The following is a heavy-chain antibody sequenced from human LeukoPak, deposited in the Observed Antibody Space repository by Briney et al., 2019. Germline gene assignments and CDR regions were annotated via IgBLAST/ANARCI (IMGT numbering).Heavy chain of an antibody. D-gene: IGHD6-13*01. Sequence: PGRSLRLSCAASGFTFSSYAMHWVRQAPGKGLEWVSGINWNGGSTGYADSVKGRFTISRDNAKNSLYLQMNSLRAEDTALYYCARDRGVAAAGHFDYWGQGTLVTASS. V-gene: IGHV3-20*04. CDR3: ARDRGVAAAGHFDY. CDR1: GFTFSSYA. J-gene: IGHJ4*02. CDR2: INWNGGST.